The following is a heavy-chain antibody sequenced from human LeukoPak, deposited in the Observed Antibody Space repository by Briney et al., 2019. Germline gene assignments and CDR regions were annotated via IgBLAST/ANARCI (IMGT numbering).Heavy chain of an antibody. J-gene: IGHJ3*02. CDR2: IQSDANKE. CDR1: GFTFSFHG. Sequence: GGSLRLSCAASGFTFSFHGMHWVRQAPGKGLEWVAYIQSDANKELYEDSVKGRFSISRDNSKNMLYLQMDSLRTEDTAVYYCAREMGGSTEDSIWGQGTMVTVSS. D-gene: IGHD1-7*01. CDR3: AREMGGSTEDSI. V-gene: IGHV3-30*02.